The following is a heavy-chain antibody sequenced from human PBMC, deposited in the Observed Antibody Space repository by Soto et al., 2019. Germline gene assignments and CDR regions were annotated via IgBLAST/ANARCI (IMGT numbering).Heavy chain of an antibody. Sequence: QVQLQESGPGLVKPSETLSLTCNVSGASISSSSYYWAWIRQTPGKGLEWIGSIFYTGIAYTNPSLERRVTVSVDTSKNQFSLRLSSVTAADAGVYYCARRHRVTALGTIDHWGQGTLVTVSS. CDR3: ARRHRVTALGTIDH. CDR1: GASISSSSYY. V-gene: IGHV4-39*01. D-gene: IGHD6-13*01. CDR2: IFYTGIA. J-gene: IGHJ4*02.